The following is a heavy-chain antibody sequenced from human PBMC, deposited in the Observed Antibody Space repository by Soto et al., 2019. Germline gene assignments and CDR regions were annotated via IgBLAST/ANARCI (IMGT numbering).Heavy chain of an antibody. V-gene: IGHV1-69*02. Sequence: QVQLVQSGAEVKKPGSSVKVSCKASGGTFSSYTISWVRQAPGQGLEWMGRIIPILGIANYAQKFQGRVTITADKSTSTAYMERSSLRSEDTAVYYWASGDLGDYESEYYFDYWGQGTLVTVSS. CDR3: ASGDLGDYESEYYFDY. J-gene: IGHJ4*02. CDR2: IIPILGIA. D-gene: IGHD4-17*01. CDR1: GGTFSSYT.